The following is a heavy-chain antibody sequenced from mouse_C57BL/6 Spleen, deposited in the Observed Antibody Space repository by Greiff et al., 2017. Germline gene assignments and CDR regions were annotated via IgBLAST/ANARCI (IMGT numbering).Heavy chain of an antibody. D-gene: IGHD1-1*01. J-gene: IGHJ2*01. CDR2: IYPGDGDT. CDR1: GYAFSSSW. Sequence: VQLQQSGPELVKPGASVKISCKASGYAFSSSWMNWVKQRPGKGLEWIGRIYPGDGDTNYNGKFKGKATLTVDKSSSTAYMQLKSLTSEDSAVYYGARGEYFVITTVVATDYWGQGTTLTVSS. V-gene: IGHV1-82*01. CDR3: ARGEYFVITTVVATDY.